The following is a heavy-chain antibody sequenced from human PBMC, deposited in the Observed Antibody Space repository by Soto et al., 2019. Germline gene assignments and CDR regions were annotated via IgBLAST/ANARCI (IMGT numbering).Heavy chain of an antibody. V-gene: IGHV3-64D*06. Sequence: GGSLRLSCSASGFTFSSYAMHWVRQAPGKGLDYVSSITTSGGTTYYALSVKGRFTISRDNSKNTLFLHMSSLSPEDTAVYYCVKEFWIQSPLGMDVWGQGTTVTV. J-gene: IGHJ6*02. D-gene: IGHD5-18*01. CDR2: ITTSGGTT. CDR3: VKEFWIQSPLGMDV. CDR1: GFTFSSYA.